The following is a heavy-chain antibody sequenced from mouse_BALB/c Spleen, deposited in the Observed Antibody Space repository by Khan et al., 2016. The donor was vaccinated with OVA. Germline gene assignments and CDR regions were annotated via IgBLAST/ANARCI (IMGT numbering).Heavy chain of an antibody. J-gene: IGHJ1*01. CDR1: GISLTSYG. V-gene: IGHV2-3*01. CDR2: IWGDGST. Sequence: VELVESGPGLVAPSQSLSITCTVSGISLTSYGVTWVRQPPGKGLAWLGVIWGDGSTNYHSTLRSRLSISKDKSRSQVFLTLHSLQTEDTDPYSCAKFVCGGMSDWHFDGWGAGTTVTVSA. D-gene: IGHD1-1*02. CDR3: AKFVCGGMSDWHFDG.